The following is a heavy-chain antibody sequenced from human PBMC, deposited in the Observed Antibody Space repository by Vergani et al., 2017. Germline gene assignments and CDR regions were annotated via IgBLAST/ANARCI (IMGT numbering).Heavy chain of an antibody. CDR2: LITIFGTA. CDR1: GGTFSSYA. D-gene: IGHD6-13*01. J-gene: IGHJ4*02. CDR3: AGARGRTFRYSSSWDLDY. Sequence: QVQLVQSGAEVKKPGSSVKVSCKASGGTFSSYATSWVRQAPGQGLEWMGGLITIFGTANYAQKFQGGVTITADESTSTAYMELSSLRSEDTAVYYCAGARGRTFRYSSSWDLDYWGQGTLVTVSS. V-gene: IGHV1-69*13.